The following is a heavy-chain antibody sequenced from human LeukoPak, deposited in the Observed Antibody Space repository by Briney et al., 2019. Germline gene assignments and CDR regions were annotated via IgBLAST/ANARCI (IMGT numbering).Heavy chain of an antibody. Sequence: GGSLRLSCAASGFTFSSYAMSWVRQAPGKGLEWVSAISGSGGSTYYADSVKGWFTISRDNSKNTLYLQMNSLRAEDTAVYYCAKFLPTHIVVANYYFDYWGQGTLVTVSS. CDR1: GFTFSSYA. CDR3: AKFLPTHIVVANYYFDY. J-gene: IGHJ4*02. CDR2: ISGSGGST. D-gene: IGHD2-21*01. V-gene: IGHV3-23*01.